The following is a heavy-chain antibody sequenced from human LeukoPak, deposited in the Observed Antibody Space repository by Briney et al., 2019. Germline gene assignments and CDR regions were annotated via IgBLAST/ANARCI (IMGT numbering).Heavy chain of an antibody. V-gene: IGHV4-59*08. D-gene: IGHD5-18*01. J-gene: IGHJ4*02. Sequence: SETLSLTCTVSGGSISSYYWSWIRQPPGKGLEWIGYIYYSGSTNYNPSLKSRVTISVDTSKNQFSLKLSSVTAADTAVYYCARDGVDTAMAYWGQGTLVTVSS. CDR1: GGSISSYY. CDR2: IYYSGST. CDR3: ARDGVDTAMAY.